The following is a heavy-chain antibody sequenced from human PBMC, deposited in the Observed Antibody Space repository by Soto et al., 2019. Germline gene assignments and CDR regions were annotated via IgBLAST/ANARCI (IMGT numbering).Heavy chain of an antibody. D-gene: IGHD6-19*01. CDR2: IYPGDSDT. CDR1: GYSFTSYW. J-gene: IGHJ5*02. CDR3: ARGTGYSSGWYGLYNWFDP. Sequence: GESLKISCKGSGYSFTSYWIGWVRQMPGKGLEWMGIIYPGDSDTRYSPSLQGRVTISADKSIGTAYLQRSSLKAWDTAMYYCARGTGYSSGWYGLYNWFDPWGQGTLVTVSS. V-gene: IGHV5-51*01.